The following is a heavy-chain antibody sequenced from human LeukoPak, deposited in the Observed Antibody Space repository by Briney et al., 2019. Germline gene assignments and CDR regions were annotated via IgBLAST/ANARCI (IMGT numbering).Heavy chain of an antibody. CDR3: AVATIKDYFDY. CDR2: ISSSGSTI. D-gene: IGHD5-24*01. CDR1: GFTFNSYE. V-gene: IGHV3-48*03. J-gene: IGHJ4*02. Sequence: GGSLRLSCAASGFTFNSYEMNWVRQAPGKGLEWVSYISSSGSTIYYADSVKGRFTISRDNAKNSLYLQMNSLRAEDTAVYYCAVATIKDYFDYWGQGTLVTVSS.